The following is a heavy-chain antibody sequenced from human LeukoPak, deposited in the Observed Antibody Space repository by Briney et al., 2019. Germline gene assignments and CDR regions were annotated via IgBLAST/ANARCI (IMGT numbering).Heavy chain of an antibody. CDR3: AREETAYCGGDCYSFDAFDI. V-gene: IGHV4-4*07. CDR1: GDSISYFY. D-gene: IGHD2-21*02. CDR2: ISGSGST. J-gene: IGHJ3*02. Sequence: SETLSLTCSVSGDSISYFYWSWIRQAAGKGLEWIGRISGSGSTYYNPSLKSRVTISVDTSKNQFSLKLSSVTAADTAVYYCAREETAYCGGDCYSFDAFDIWGQGTMVTVSS.